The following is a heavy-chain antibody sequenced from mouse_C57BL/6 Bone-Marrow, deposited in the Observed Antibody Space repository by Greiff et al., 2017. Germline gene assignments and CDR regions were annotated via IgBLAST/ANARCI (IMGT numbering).Heavy chain of an antibody. Sequence: VQLQQSGAELVRPGASVTLSCKASGYTFTDYEMHWVKQTPVHGLEWIGAIDPETGGTAYNQKFKGKDILTADKSSSTAYMELRSLTSEDSAVYYCTRCYDYGGSWFAYWGQGTLVTVSA. CDR1: GYTFTDYE. D-gene: IGHD2-4*01. J-gene: IGHJ3*01. CDR2: IDPETGGT. CDR3: TRCYDYGGSWFAY. V-gene: IGHV1-15*01.